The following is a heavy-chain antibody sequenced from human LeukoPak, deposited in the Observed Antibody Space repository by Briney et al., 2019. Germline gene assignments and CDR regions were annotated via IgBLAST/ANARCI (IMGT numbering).Heavy chain of an antibody. CDR2: IIPMFGTT. V-gene: IGHV1-69*01. CDR3: TRDEYKGSATFNY. J-gene: IGHJ4*02. Sequence: SVKVSCKASGGTFRSAAMSWVRQAPGQGLEWVGHIIPMFGTTTYAQKFQGRVTISADESTTTVYMELSSLTSDDTAIYYCTRDEYKGSATFNYWGQGTQVIVSS. D-gene: IGHD1-1*01. CDR1: GGTFRSAA.